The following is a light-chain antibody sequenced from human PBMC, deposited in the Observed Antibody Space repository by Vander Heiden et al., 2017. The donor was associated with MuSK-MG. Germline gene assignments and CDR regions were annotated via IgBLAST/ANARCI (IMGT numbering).Light chain of an antibody. CDR2: NTN. CDR1: SGSVSTTYY. Sequence: QTVVTQEPSFSVSPGGTVTLPCGLSSGSVSTTYYPSWYQQTPGQAQRMLIDNTNTRSSGVPDRFSGSIRGNKAALTITGAQADDESDYYCVLYMGSGIWVFGGGTKLTVL. CDR3: VLYMGSGIWV. V-gene: IGLV8-61*01. J-gene: IGLJ3*02.